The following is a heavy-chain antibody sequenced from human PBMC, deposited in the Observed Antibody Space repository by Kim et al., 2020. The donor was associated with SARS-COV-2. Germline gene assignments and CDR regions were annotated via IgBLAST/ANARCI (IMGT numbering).Heavy chain of an antibody. CDR2: IYSGGST. V-gene: IGHV3-66*02. Sequence: GGSLRLSCAASGFTVSSNYMSWVRQAPGKGLEWVSVIYSGGSTYYADSVKGRFTISRDNSKNTLYLQMNSLRAEDTAVYYCAGRGSGWYYGMDVWGQGTTVTVSS. D-gene: IGHD6-19*01. J-gene: IGHJ6*02. CDR1: GFTVSSNY. CDR3: AGRGSGWYYGMDV.